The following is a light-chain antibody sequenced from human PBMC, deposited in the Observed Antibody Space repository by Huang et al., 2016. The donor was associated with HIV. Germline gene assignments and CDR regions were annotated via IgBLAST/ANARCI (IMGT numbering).Light chain of an antibody. CDR2: EAS. CDR3: HQRSNWFT. Sequence: EIVLTQSPATLSLSPGERSILSCRASQSISSSLAWYQHKPGQAPRLLIYEASTRATGIPARFSGSGSVTDFTLTISSLEPEDFAVYYCHQRSNWFTFGPGTRVDIK. J-gene: IGKJ3*01. CDR1: QSISSS. V-gene: IGKV3-11*01.